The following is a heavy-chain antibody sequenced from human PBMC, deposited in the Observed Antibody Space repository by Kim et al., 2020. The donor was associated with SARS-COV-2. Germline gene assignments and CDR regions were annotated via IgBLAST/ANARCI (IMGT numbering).Heavy chain of an antibody. V-gene: IGHV3-33*06. CDR3: AKDLGRGYSGYTDAFDI. J-gene: IGHJ3*02. CDR2: IWYDGSNK. Sequence: GGSLRLSCAASGFTFSSYGMHWVRQAPGKGLEWVAVIWYDGSNKYYADSVKGRFTISRDNSKNTLYLQMNSLRAEDTAVYYCAKDLGRGYSGYTDAFDIWGQGTMVTVSS. CDR1: GFTFSSYG. D-gene: IGHD5-12*01.